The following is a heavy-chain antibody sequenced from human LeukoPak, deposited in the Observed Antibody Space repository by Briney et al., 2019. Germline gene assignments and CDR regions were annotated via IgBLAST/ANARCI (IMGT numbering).Heavy chain of an antibody. CDR3: VKEAEVSPLSYFDH. J-gene: IGHJ4*02. Sequence: GGSLRLFCAASGFTFRSYAMHWVRQAPGKGLEWVAVISYDGSNIYYADSVKGRFTISRDNSKNALYLQMNSLRGEDTALYYCVKEAEVSPLSYFDHWGQGTLVAVSS. CDR2: ISYDGSNI. D-gene: IGHD2/OR15-2a*01. V-gene: IGHV3-30-3*01. CDR1: GFTFRSYA.